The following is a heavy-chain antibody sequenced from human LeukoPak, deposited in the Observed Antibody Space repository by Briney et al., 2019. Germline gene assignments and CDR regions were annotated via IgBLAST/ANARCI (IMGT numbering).Heavy chain of an antibody. CDR1: GYSISSGYY. V-gene: IGHV4-38-2*02. CDR3: ATSTLLRDYGDYGRLDAFDI. CDR2: IYHSGST. J-gene: IGHJ3*02. Sequence: PSETLSLTCTVSGYSISSGYYWGWIRQPPGKGLEWIGSIYHSGSTYYNPSLKSRVTISVDTSKNQFSLKLSSVTAADTAVYYCATSTLLRDYGDYGRLDAFDIWGQGTMVTVSS. D-gene: IGHD4-17*01.